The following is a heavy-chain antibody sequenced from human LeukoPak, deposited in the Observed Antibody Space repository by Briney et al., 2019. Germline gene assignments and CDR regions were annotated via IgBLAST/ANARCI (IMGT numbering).Heavy chain of an antibody. Sequence: GASVKVSCKVSGYTLTELSMHWVRQAPGKGLEWMGGFDPEDGETIYAQKFQGRVTMTEDTSTDTAYMELSSLRSEDTAVYYCATAGYCSSTSCYIRMDVWGQGTTVTVSS. CDR3: ATAGYCSSTSCYIRMDV. J-gene: IGHJ6*02. CDR1: GYTLTELS. V-gene: IGHV1-24*01. CDR2: FDPEDGET. D-gene: IGHD2-2*02.